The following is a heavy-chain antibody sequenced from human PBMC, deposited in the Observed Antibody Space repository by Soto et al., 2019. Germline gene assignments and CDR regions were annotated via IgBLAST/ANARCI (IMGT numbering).Heavy chain of an antibody. Sequence: QVQLVQSGAEMRKPGSSLRVSCKASGGTFSDYAFSWVRQAPGQGLEWMGGIVPRFGSPNYALKFGGRVSITEDTSTSTDYMALSSLRFVATAVYFCARDRIRLRLGIYTVNVMDVLGQGTTIIVSS. CDR3: ARDRIRLRLGIYTVNVMDV. V-gene: IGHV1-69*06. J-gene: IGHJ6*02. CDR1: GGTFSDYA. CDR2: IVPRFGSP. D-gene: IGHD3-16*01.